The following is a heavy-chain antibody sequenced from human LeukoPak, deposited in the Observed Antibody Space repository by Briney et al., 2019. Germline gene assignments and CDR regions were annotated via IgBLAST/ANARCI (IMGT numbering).Heavy chain of an antibody. J-gene: IGHJ4*02. Sequence: SETLSLTCTVSGGSISSDNYYWGWIRQPPGKGLEFIGSIYYSGSTYYNPSLKSRVTISVDTSKNQFSLKPSSVTAADTAVYYCATGIAVAGTPYWGQGTLVTVSS. V-gene: IGHV4-39*01. CDR3: ATGIAVAGTPY. D-gene: IGHD6-19*01. CDR1: GGSISSDNYY. CDR2: IYYSGST.